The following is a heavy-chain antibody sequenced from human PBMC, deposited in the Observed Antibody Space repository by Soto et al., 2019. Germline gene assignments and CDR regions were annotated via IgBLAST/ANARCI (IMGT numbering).Heavy chain of an antibody. J-gene: IGHJ6*02. CDR1: GGSISSGDYY. CDR2: IYYSGST. Sequence: TSETLSLTCTVSGGSISSGDYYWSWIRQPPGKGLEWIGYIYYSGSTYYNPSLKSRVTISVDTSKNQFSLKLSSVTAADTAVYYCARDFLEWLSPSHLQYYYYYGMDVWGQGTTVTVSS. CDR3: ARDFLEWLSPSHLQYYYYYGMDV. V-gene: IGHV4-30-4*01. D-gene: IGHD3-3*01.